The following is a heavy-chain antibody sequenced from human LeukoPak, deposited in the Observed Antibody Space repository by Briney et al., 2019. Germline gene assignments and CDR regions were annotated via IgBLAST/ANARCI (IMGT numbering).Heavy chain of an antibody. J-gene: IGHJ4*02. CDR3: ANSDYYDSSGYPYYFDY. V-gene: IGHV3-7*03. CDR1: GFTFSSYW. D-gene: IGHD3-22*01. Sequence: GGSLRLSCAASGFTFSSYWMNWARQAPGKGLEWVASINHNGNVNYYVDSVKGRFTISRDNSKNTLYLQMNSLRAEDTAVYYCANSDYYDSSGYPYYFDYWGQGTLVTVSS. CDR2: INHNGNVN.